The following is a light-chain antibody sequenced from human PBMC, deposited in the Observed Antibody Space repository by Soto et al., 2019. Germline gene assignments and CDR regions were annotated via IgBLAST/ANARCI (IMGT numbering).Light chain of an antibody. V-gene: IGKV3-20*01. Sequence: EIVLTQSPGTLSLSPGERATLSCRASQSVSNNYLSWYQQKPGQAPRLLIYGASNGATGIPDRFSGSGSGTDFTLTISRVEPEVFAVYYCQQYGSSGTFGQGTKVEIK. CDR1: QSVSNNY. CDR3: QQYGSSGT. J-gene: IGKJ1*01. CDR2: GAS.